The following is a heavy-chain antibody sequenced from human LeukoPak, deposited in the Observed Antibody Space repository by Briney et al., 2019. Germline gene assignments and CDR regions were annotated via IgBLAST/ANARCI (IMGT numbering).Heavy chain of an antibody. CDR1: GFTFSSYA. Sequence: GGSLRLSCAASGFTFSSYAMHWVRQAPGKGLEWVAVISYDGSNKYYADSEKGRFTISRDNSKNTLYLQMNSLRAEDTAVYYCARDPVSSSYQGYYYYYMDVWGKGTTVTVSS. CDR2: ISYDGSNK. CDR3: ARDPVSSSYQGYYYYYMDV. D-gene: IGHD6-6*01. J-gene: IGHJ6*03. V-gene: IGHV3-30*04.